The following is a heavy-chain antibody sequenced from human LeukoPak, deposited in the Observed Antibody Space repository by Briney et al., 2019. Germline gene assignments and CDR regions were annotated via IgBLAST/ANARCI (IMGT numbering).Heavy chain of an antibody. Sequence: SETLSLTCTVSGGSISSSSYYWGWIRQPPGKGLEWIGNIFYTGSTYYSPSLKSRVTISINTSKNQFSLRLSSVTAADTAVYYCAREVADYGGYYYYHYMDVWGKGTTVTISS. V-gene: IGHV4-39*02. D-gene: IGHD4-23*01. CDR1: GGSISSSSYY. J-gene: IGHJ6*03. CDR3: AREVADYGGYYYYHYMDV. CDR2: IFYTGST.